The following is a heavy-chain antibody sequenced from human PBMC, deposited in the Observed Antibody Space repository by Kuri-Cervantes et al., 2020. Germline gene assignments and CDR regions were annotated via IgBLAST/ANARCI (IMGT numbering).Heavy chain of an antibody. CDR2: ISGSGGST. Sequence: GESLKISCAASGFTFSSYAMSWVRQAPGKGLEWVSAISGSGGSTYYADSAKGRFTISRDNSKNTLYLQMNSLRAEDTAVYYCAKGGVVRGVIINYYYYGTDVWGQGTTVTVSS. CDR3: AKGGVVRGVIINYYYYGTDV. V-gene: IGHV3-23*01. CDR1: GFTFSSYA. J-gene: IGHJ6*02. D-gene: IGHD3-10*01.